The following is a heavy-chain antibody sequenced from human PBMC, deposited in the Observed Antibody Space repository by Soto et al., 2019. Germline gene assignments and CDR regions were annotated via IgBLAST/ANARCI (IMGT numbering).Heavy chain of an antibody. Sequence: GGSLRLSCADSGFTFSSYTLNWVRRAPGKGLEWVATSSDRRTGNTHYSDSVRGRFTLSRDYSRNILFLQMDSLRADDTALYYCTTWLTAHFDYWGRGIQVTVSS. V-gene: IGHV3-23*01. J-gene: IGHJ4*02. D-gene: IGHD2-21*02. CDR2: SSDRRTGNT. CDR1: GFTFSSYT. CDR3: TTWLTAHFDY.